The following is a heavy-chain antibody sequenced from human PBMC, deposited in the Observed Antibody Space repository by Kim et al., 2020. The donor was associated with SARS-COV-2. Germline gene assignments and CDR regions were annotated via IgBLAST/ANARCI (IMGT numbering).Heavy chain of an antibody. CDR2: ISYDGSNK. J-gene: IGHJ4*01. D-gene: IGHD3-10*01. V-gene: IGHV3-30*18. CDR1: GFTFSSYG. Sequence: GGSLRLSCAASGFTFSSYGMHWVRQAPGKGLEWVAVISYDGSNKYYADSVKGRFTISRDNSKNTLYLQMNSLRAEDTAVYYCAKDRMVRGVIGYFDYWG. CDR3: AKDRMVRGVIGYFDY.